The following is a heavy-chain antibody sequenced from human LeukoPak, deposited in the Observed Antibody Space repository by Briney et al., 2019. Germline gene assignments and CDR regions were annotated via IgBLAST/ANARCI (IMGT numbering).Heavy chain of an antibody. CDR3: AKDLYYYDTNAYYFDWFDP. D-gene: IGHD3-22*01. Sequence: SETLSLTCTVSGGSISSYYWSWIRQPPGKGLEWIGYTYNSGSPNYNPSLKSRVTMSVDTSKNQFSLKLSSVTAADTAVYYCAKDLYYYDTNAYYFDWFDPWGQGTLVTVSS. CDR2: TYNSGSP. J-gene: IGHJ5*02. CDR1: GGSISSYY. V-gene: IGHV4-59*01.